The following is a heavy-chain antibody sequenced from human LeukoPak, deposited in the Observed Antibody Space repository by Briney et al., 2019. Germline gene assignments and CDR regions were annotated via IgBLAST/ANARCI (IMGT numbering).Heavy chain of an antibody. CDR3: AKGFYYYDSSGITVD. V-gene: IGHV3-23*01. D-gene: IGHD3-22*01. CDR1: GFTFSSYA. J-gene: IGHJ4*02. Sequence: QSGGSLRLSCAASGFTFSSYAMSWVRQAPGKGLEWVSAISGSGGSTYYADSVKGRFTISRDNSKNTLYLQMNSLRAEDTAVYYCAKGFYYYDSSGITVDWGQGTLVTVSS. CDR2: ISGSGGST.